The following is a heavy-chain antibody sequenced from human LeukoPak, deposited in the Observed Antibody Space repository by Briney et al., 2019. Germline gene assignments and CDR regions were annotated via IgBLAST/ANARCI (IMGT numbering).Heavy chain of an antibody. D-gene: IGHD2-2*01. CDR1: GYTFTGYY. V-gene: IGHV1-2*02. CDR2: INPNSVGT. Sequence: ASVKVSCKASGYTFTGYYMHWVRQDLRQGLQWMGWINPNSVGTDYAQKFQGRVTMTRDTSIRTVYMELSSLRSDDTAVYYCARADSVPAGDYHYWYMDVWGKGTTVTVSS. CDR3: ARADSVPAGDYHYWYMDV. J-gene: IGHJ6*03.